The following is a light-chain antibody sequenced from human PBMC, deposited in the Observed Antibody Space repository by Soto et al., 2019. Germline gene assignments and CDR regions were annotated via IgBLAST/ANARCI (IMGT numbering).Light chain of an antibody. J-gene: IGLJ1*01. Sequence: QSALTQPASVSGSPGQSITISCTGSSSDVGSYNLVSWYQHHPGKAPKLIIFEVSNRPSGVSDRFSGSKSGSTASLSISGLQSEDEADYYCVSYTSTSTLVFGTGTKVTVL. V-gene: IGLV2-14*02. CDR1: SSDVGSYNL. CDR3: VSYTSTSTLV. CDR2: EVS.